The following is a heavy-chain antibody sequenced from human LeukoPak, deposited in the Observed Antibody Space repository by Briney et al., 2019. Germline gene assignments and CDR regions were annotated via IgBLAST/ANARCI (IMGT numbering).Heavy chain of an antibody. V-gene: IGHV3-9*01. CDR2: INWNSNRI. J-gene: IGHJ4*02. D-gene: IGHD3-22*01. CDR1: GFTFDDYA. CDR3: ARDGSLYYYDSSGSVNYFDY. Sequence: GGSLRLSCAASGFTFDDYAMHWVRQAPGKGLEWVSGINWNSNRISYADSVKGRFTISRDNAKNSLYLQMNSLRAEDTALYYCARDGSLYYYDSSGSVNYFDYWGQGTLVTVSS.